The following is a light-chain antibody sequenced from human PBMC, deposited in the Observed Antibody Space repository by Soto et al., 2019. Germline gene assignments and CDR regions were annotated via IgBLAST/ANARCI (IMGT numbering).Light chain of an antibody. J-gene: IGLJ1*01. Sequence: QSALTQPASVSGSPGQSITISCTGTSGDVGGYNYVSWYQQHPGKAPKLMIYDVSNRPSGVSNRFSGSKSGNTASLTISGLQAEDEADYYCSSYTSSSTPGFGTGTKVTVL. CDR2: DVS. V-gene: IGLV2-14*01. CDR1: SGDVGGYNY. CDR3: SSYTSSSTPG.